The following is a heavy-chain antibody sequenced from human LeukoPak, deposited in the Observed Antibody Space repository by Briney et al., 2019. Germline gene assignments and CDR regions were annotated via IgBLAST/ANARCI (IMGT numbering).Heavy chain of an antibody. J-gene: IGHJ4*02. CDR1: GYTFTNYY. D-gene: IGHD6-25*01. V-gene: IGHV1-46*01. CDR3: AREGAAEAKNFDY. CDR2: INLNAVTT. Sequence: ASVKVSCKASGYTFTNYYIHWMRQAPGQGLEWVGIINLNAVTTRYAQKFQGRITVTRDTSTSTVYMELSSLRSEDTAVYFCAREGAAEAKNFDYWGQGTLVIVTS.